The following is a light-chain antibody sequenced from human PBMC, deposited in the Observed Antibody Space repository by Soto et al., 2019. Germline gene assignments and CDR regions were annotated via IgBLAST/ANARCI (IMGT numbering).Light chain of an antibody. CDR1: QSVDNK. Sequence: DILMTQSPATLSVSPGERATLSCRASQSVDNKLAWYQQKPGQAPRLLIYGASTGATGIPARFSGSGSGTEFPLTISSLQSEDLAVYYCQQYNNWPLTFGGGTKVEIK. CDR2: GAS. CDR3: QQYNNWPLT. V-gene: IGKV3D-15*01. J-gene: IGKJ4*01.